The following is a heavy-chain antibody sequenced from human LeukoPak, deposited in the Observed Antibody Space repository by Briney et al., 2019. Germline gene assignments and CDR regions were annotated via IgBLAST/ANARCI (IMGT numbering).Heavy chain of an antibody. CDR3: AADRDNSDWQKRFDS. V-gene: IGHV3-7*01. D-gene: IGHD2-21*02. CDR2: INQDASEI. Sequence: PGGSLRLSCAASGFTFSTYWMKWYRQAPGKGLEWVGNINQDASEINYVDSVRGRFTISRDNAKTCLHLQMNSLRAEDTPVYYCAADRDNSDWQKRFDSGGQGTLVTVSS. CDR1: GFTFSTYW. J-gene: IGHJ4*02.